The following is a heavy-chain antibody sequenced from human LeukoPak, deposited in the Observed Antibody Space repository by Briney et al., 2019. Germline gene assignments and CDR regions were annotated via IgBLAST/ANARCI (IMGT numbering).Heavy chain of an antibody. V-gene: IGHV4-59*08. CDR2: IYYSGST. CDR3: ARLVPYYFDY. J-gene: IGHJ4*02. CDR1: GGSISSYY. Sequence: SETLSLTCTVSGGSISSYYWSWIRQPPGKGLEWIGYIYYSGSTYYNPSLKSRVTISVDTSKNQFSLKLSSVTAADTAVYYCARLVPYYFDYWGQGTLVTVSS. D-gene: IGHD2-21*01.